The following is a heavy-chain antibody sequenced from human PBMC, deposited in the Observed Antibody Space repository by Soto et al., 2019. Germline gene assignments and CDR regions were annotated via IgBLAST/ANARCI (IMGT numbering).Heavy chain of an antibody. CDR2: TYYRSKWYK. Sequence: SQTLSRTYAISGDRVSSNSAAWNWIRQSPSRGLEWLGRTYYRSKWYKDYDLSVKSRITINLDTSKNQISLQLNSVTPEDTAAYYCARGAVADYSRVFDYWGQGTLVTVSS. CDR3: ARGAVADYSRVFDY. J-gene: IGHJ4*02. V-gene: IGHV6-1*01. D-gene: IGHD6-19*01. CDR1: GDRVSSNSAA.